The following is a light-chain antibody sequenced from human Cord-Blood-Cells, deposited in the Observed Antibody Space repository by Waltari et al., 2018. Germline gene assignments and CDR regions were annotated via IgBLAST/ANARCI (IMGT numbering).Light chain of an antibody. CDR1: RSVLYSSNNKNY. J-gene: IGKJ2*01. CDR2: WAS. CDR3: QQYYSTPYT. Sequence: DIVMTQPVDSLAVSLGERATINCNSRRSVLYSSNNKNYLTWYQQKPGQPPKLRIYWASTRESGVPDRFSGSGSGTDFTLTTSSLQAEDVAVYYCQQYYSTPYTFGQGTKLEIK. V-gene: IGKV4-1*01.